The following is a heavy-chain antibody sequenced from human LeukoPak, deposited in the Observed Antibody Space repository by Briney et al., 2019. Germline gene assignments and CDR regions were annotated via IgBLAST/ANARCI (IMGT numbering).Heavy chain of an antibody. J-gene: IGHJ3*02. Sequence: SETLSLTCTVSGGSISSYYWSWIRQPPGKGLEWIGYIFYSGNTNYNPSLKSRVTISVDTSKNQFSLKLSSVTAADTAVYYCARDQNRAFDIWGQGTMVTVSS. V-gene: IGHV4-59*01. CDR3: ARDQNRAFDI. CDR2: IFYSGNT. CDR1: GGSISSYY.